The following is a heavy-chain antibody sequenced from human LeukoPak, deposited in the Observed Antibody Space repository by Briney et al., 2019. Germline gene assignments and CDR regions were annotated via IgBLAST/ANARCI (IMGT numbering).Heavy chain of an antibody. CDR2: IYHSGSI. Sequence: PSETLSLTCTVSDYSISSGYYWGWIRQPPGKGLEWIGSIYHSGSIYYNPSLKSRVTISVDTSKNQFSLKLSSVTAADTAVYYCARGTVGATVYYFDYWGQGTLVTVSS. J-gene: IGHJ4*02. V-gene: IGHV4-38-2*02. D-gene: IGHD1-26*01. CDR3: ARGTVGATVYYFDY. CDR1: DYSISSGYY.